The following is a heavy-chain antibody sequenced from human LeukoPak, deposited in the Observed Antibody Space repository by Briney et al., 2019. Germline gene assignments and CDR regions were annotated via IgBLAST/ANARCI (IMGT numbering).Heavy chain of an antibody. J-gene: IGHJ4*02. CDR2: IYYSGST. Sequence: SETLSLTCTVSGGSISSSSYYWGWIRQPPGKGLEWIGSIYYSGSTHYNPSLKSRVTISVDTSKNQFSLKLTSVTAADTAVYYCARLRTYYDFWSGESPPVGIDYWGQGTLVTVSS. V-gene: IGHV4-39*01. D-gene: IGHD3-3*01. CDR3: ARLRTYYDFWSGESPPVGIDY. CDR1: GGSISSSSYY.